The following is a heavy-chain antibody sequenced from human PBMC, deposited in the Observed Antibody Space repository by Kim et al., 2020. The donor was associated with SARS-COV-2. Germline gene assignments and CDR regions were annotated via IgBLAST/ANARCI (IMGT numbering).Heavy chain of an antibody. CDR3: AREGYSSSW. D-gene: IGHD6-13*01. CDR2: INHSGST. J-gene: IGHJ4*02. V-gene: IGHV4-34*01. CDR1: GVSFSGYY. Sequence: SETLSLTCAVYGVSFSGYYWSWIRQPPGKGLEWIGEINHSGSTNYNPSLKSRVTISVDSFTNQFSLKLSSVTAADTAVYYCAREGYSSSWWGQGTLVTVSS.